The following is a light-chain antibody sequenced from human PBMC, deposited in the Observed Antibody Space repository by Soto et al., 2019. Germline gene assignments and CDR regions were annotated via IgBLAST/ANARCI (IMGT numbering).Light chain of an antibody. Sequence: DIQMTQSPSSLSVSVGDRVTITCRASQSITKYLNWYQQKPGKAPKLLVYAASSLQSGVPSRFSGNGSWTDFTLTISSLQPEDVATYYCQQSDSYPYTFGQGTKLEIK. CDR1: QSITKY. J-gene: IGKJ2*01. CDR2: AAS. CDR3: QQSDSYPYT. V-gene: IGKV1-39*01.